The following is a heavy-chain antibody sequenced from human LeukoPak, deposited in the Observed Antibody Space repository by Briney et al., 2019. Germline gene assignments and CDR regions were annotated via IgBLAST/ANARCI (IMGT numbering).Heavy chain of an antibody. D-gene: IGHD3-10*01. Sequence: ASVKVSCKASGYTFINNWMHWVRQAPGQGLEWIGLFNPTGTGTLYAQKFQGRVTMTRDMSTSTDYMELSSLRSEDTAVYYCARDNSVGDIAWWFDPWGQGTLVTVSS. CDR3: ARDNSVGDIAWWFDP. V-gene: IGHV1-46*01. J-gene: IGHJ5*02. CDR1: GYTFINNW. CDR2: FNPTGTGT.